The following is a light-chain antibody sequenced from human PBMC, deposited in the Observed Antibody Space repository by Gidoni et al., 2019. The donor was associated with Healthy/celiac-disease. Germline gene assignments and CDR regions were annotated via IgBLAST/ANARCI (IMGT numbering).Light chain of an antibody. Sequence: SYVLTQPPSVSVAPGQTARITCGGNNIGSKRVHWYPQKPGQAPVLVVYDDSARPSGIPERFSGSNSGSTATLTISRVEAGDEADYYCQVWDSSSDHPVVFGGGTKLTVL. V-gene: IGLV3-21*02. CDR3: QVWDSSSDHPVV. CDR2: DDS. J-gene: IGLJ2*01. CDR1: NIGSKR.